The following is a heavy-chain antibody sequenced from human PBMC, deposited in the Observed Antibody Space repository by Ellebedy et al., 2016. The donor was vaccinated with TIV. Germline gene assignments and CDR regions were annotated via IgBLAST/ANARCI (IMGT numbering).Heavy chain of an antibody. CDR2: IKQDGSEK. CDR3: ARWWFGTLDY. J-gene: IGHJ4*02. CDR1: GFTFSSNW. V-gene: IGHV3-7*03. D-gene: IGHD3-10*01. Sequence: GESLKISCVASGFTFSSNWMSWVRQTPGKGLEWVAYIKQDGSEKYYVDSVKGRFTISRDNAKNSLYLQKNGLRAEDTAVYYCARWWFGTLDYWGQGSLVTVSS.